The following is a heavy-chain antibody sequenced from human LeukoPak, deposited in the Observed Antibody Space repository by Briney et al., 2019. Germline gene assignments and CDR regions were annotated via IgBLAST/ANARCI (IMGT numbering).Heavy chain of an antibody. V-gene: IGHV1-2*02. D-gene: IGHD6-19*01. CDR1: GYTFIGYY. Sequence: ASVKVSCKASGYTFIGYYMHWVRQAPGQGLEWMGWINPNTGDTNFAQKFQGRVTMTRDTSINTASMELSSLTSDDTAVYYCARGWQQWLDNNWFDPWGQGTLVTVSS. CDR3: ARGWQQWLDNNWFDP. CDR2: INPNTGDT. J-gene: IGHJ5*02.